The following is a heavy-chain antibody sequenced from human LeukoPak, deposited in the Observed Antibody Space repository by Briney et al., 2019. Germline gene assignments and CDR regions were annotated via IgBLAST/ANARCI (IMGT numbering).Heavy chain of an antibody. J-gene: IGHJ4*02. CDR2: ISGSGGST. Sequence: PGGSLRLSCAASGFIFSSYAMRWVRQAPGKGLEWVSSISGSGGSTYYADSVKGRFTISRDNSKNTLYLQMNSLRAEDTAVYYCAKEVKLWFGENADYWGRGTLVTVSS. V-gene: IGHV3-23*01. D-gene: IGHD3-10*01. CDR1: GFIFSSYA. CDR3: AKEVKLWFGENADY.